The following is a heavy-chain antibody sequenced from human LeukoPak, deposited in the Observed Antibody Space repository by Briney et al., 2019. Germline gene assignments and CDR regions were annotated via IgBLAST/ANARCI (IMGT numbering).Heavy chain of an antibody. CDR1: GFTFTNYA. CDR3: AKIKWGVVPAATDSAGVGYYFDY. D-gene: IGHD2-2*01. J-gene: IGHJ4*02. Sequence: PGGSLRLSCATSGFTFTNYAMSWVRQAPGKGLEWVSAISGSGGSTYYADSVKGRFTISRDNSKNTLYLQMNSLRAEDTAVYYCAKIKWGVVPAATDSAGVGYYFDYWGQGTLVTVSS. CDR2: ISGSGGST. V-gene: IGHV3-23*01.